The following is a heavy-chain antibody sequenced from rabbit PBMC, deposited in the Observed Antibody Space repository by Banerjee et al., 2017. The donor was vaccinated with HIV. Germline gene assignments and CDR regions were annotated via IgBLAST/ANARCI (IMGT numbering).Heavy chain of an antibody. V-gene: IGHV1S45*01. D-gene: IGHD4-1*01. CDR3: ARDLAGVTGWNFGL. Sequence: QEQLEESGGGLVKPEGSLTLTCKASGFSFSNRYVMCWVRQAPGKGLEWIGYIDPVFGSTYYASWVNGRFTISSHNAQNTLYLQLNSLTAADTATYFCARDLAGVTGWNFGLWGPGTLVTVS. CDR1: GFSFSNRYV. CDR2: IDPVFGST. J-gene: IGHJ4*01.